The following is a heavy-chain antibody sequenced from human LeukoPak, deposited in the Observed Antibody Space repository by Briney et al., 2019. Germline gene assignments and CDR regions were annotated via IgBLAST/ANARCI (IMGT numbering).Heavy chain of an antibody. D-gene: IGHD3-9*01. CDR1: GFTFSSYG. V-gene: IGHV3-30*18. CDR2: ISYDGSNK. Sequence: GGSLRLSCAASGFTFSSYGMHWVRQAPGKGLEWVSVISYDGSNKYYADSVKGRFTISRDNSKSTLYLQMNSLRAEDTAVYYCAKGVRYFDWYYFDYWGQGTLVTVSS. J-gene: IGHJ4*02. CDR3: AKGVRYFDWYYFDY.